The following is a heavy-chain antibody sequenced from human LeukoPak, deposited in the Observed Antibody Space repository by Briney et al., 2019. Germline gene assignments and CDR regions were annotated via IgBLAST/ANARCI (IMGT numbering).Heavy chain of an antibody. CDR1: GDSVSRNSAA. Sequence: SQTLSLTCAISGDSVSRNSAAWNWIRQSPSRGLEWLGRTYYRSKWYNDYGLYVKSRITINPDTSKNQFSLQLNSVTPEDTAVYYCARDNPGGYRPAGAFDFWGQGTMVTVSS. D-gene: IGHD6-25*01. CDR3: ARDNPGGYRPAGAFDF. V-gene: IGHV6-1*01. J-gene: IGHJ3*01. CDR2: TYYRSKWYN.